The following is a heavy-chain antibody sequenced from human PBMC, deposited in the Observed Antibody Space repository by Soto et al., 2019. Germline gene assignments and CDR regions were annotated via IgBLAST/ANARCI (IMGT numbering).Heavy chain of an antibody. V-gene: IGHV4-39*01. CDR2: IYFSGTA. Sequence: LQLQESGPGLLKPSETLSLTCSVSGGSISNTSYYWGWIRQSPGKGLEWLGNIYFSGTAYYTPSLRRRVTMSVDTSKNQFSLQFNSMTPADTGVDYCARGAPGPIPNSYFDFWGPGTLVTVSS. D-gene: IGHD3-16*01. J-gene: IGHJ4*02. CDR3: ARGAPGPIPNSYFDF. CDR1: GGSISNTSYY.